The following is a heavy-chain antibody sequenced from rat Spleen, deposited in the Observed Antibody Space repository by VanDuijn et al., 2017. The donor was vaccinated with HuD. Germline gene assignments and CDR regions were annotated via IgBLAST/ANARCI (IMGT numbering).Heavy chain of an antibody. CDR1: GFSPTSNN. J-gene: IGHJ2*01. CDR2: IWNTGGT. V-gene: IGHV2-41*01. Sequence: QVQLKESGPGLVQPSQTLSLTCTVAGFSPTSNNVHWVRQPPGKGLEWMGVIWNTGGTRYNSALKSRLNITRDTSKSQVFLRMDSLQTDDTAIYFCSCDGYYWGQGVMVTVSS. D-gene: IGHD1-12*03. CDR3: SCDGYY.